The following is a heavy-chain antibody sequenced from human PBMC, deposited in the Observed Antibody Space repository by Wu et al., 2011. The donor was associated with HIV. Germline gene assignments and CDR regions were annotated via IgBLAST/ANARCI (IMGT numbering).Heavy chain of an antibody. V-gene: IGHV1-46*01. J-gene: IGHJ6*03. CDR3: ATTAYGSGSYLNYYYYYMDV. Sequence: QVQLVQSGAEVKKPGASVKVSCKASGYTFTSYYMHWVRQAPGQGLEWMGIINPSGGSTSYAQKFQGRVTMTRDTSTSTVYMELSSLRSEDTAVYYCATTAYGSGSYLNYYYYYMDVWGKGTTVTVSS. D-gene: IGHD3-10*01. CDR1: GYTFTSYY. CDR2: INPSGGST.